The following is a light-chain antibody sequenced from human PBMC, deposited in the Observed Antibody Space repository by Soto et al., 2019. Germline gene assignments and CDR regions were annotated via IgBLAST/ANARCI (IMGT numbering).Light chain of an antibody. CDR3: QQYGSSPRVT. CDR2: GAS. CDR1: QSVSSSY. Sequence: ELGLTQSPGTLSLSPGERATLSCRASQSVSSSYLAWYHQKPRQAPRLLIYGASSRATGIPDRFSGSGFGTDFTLTISRLEPEDFAVYYCQQYGSSPRVTFGGGTKVEIK. V-gene: IGKV3-20*01. J-gene: IGKJ4*01.